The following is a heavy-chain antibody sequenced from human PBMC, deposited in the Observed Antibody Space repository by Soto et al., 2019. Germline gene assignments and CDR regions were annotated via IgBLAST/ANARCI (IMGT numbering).Heavy chain of an antibody. CDR2: ISSSSITI. V-gene: IGHV3-48*02. D-gene: IGHD1-26*01. Sequence: GGALMLSCGCSGFTFMSYSMDWVRQAPGKGLGWVSYISSSSITIYYSDSVKGIFTISRDNAKNSLYLQMNSLRDEDTDVYYCARDLRWDKKYYYGIDDWGQGTPVTVSS. J-gene: IGHJ6*02. CDR1: GFTFMSYS. CDR3: ARDLRWDKKYYYGIDD.